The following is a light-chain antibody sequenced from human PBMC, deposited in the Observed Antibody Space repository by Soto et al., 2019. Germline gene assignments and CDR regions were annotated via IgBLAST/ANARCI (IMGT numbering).Light chain of an antibody. Sequence: EIVLTQSPGTLSLSPGERATLSCRASQSVSSSYLAWYQQKPGQAPRLLIYGASSRATGIPDRFSGSGSGTDFTLTISRPEPEDLAVYYCQHESISPAFGGGTKVEIK. CDR2: GAS. V-gene: IGKV3-20*01. J-gene: IGKJ4*01. CDR3: QHESISPA. CDR1: QSVSSSY.